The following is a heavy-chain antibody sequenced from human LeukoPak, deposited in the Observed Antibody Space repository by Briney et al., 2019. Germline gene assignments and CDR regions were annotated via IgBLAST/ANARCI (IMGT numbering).Heavy chain of an antibody. CDR3: ARAGVGIAAVNFDC. V-gene: IGHV1-69*01. Sequence: ASVKVSCKASGGTFSSYAISWVRQAPGQGLEWMGGIIPIFGTANYAQKFQGRVMITADESTSTAYMELSSLRSEDTAVYYCARAGVGIAAVNFDCWGQGTLVTVSS. CDR2: IIPIFGTA. J-gene: IGHJ4*02. D-gene: IGHD6-13*01. CDR1: GGTFSSYA.